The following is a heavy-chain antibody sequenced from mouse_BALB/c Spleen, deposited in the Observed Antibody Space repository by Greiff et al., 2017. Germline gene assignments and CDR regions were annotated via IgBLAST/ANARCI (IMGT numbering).Heavy chain of an antibody. CDR1: GFNIKDYY. CDR2: IDPENGNT. V-gene: IGHV14-1*02. J-gene: IGHJ2*01. Sequence: EVQLQQSGAELVRPGASVKLSCKASGFNIKDYYMHWVKQRPEQGLEWIGWIDPENGNTIYDPKFQGKASITADTSSNTAYLQLSSLTSEDTAVYYCARGGITTVVATDYWGQGTTLTVSS. D-gene: IGHD1-1*01. CDR3: ARGGITTVVATDY.